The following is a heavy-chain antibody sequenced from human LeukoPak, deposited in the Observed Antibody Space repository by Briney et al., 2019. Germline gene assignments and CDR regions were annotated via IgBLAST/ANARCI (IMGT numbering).Heavy chain of an antibody. CDR2: ISAYNGNK. D-gene: IGHD2-2*01. J-gene: IGHJ4*02. CDR1: GDTSHNYG. Sequence: ASVKVSCKTSGDTSHNYGITWVRQAPGQGLEWMGWISAYNGNKNYPQKVRGRVTMTTDTSTGTAYMELRNLTADDTAMYFCARSGLAMPSKEEYWGQGTLVTVSS. V-gene: IGHV1-18*01. CDR3: ARSGLAMPSKEEY.